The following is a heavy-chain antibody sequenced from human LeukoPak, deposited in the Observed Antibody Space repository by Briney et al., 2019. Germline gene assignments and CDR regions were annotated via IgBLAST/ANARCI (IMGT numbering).Heavy chain of an antibody. V-gene: IGHV3-23*01. CDR2: ISGEGVTI. CDR3: GPREDSTTNAYDY. Sequence: GGSLRLSCATSGFSFSNYALSWVRQAPGTGLEWVSAISGEGVTIYYADSVKGRSTISRDNSKNTLYLEMNSRTADDTAVYYCGPREDSTTNAYDYWGQGTLVTVSS. D-gene: IGHD2/OR15-2a*01. J-gene: IGHJ4*02. CDR1: GFSFSNYA.